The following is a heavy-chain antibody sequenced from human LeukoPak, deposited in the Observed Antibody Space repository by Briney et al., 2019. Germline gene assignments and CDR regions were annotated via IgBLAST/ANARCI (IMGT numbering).Heavy chain of an antibody. CDR3: AREIYRGYPYNDY. V-gene: IGHV4-34*01. D-gene: IGHD5-12*01. CDR1: GGSFSGYY. Sequence: TSETLPLTCAVYGGSFSGYYWSWIRQPPGKGLEWIGEINHSGSTNYNPSLKSRVTISVDTSKNQFSLKLSSVTAADTAVYYCAREIYRGYPYNDYWGQGTLVTVSS. CDR2: INHSGST. J-gene: IGHJ4*02.